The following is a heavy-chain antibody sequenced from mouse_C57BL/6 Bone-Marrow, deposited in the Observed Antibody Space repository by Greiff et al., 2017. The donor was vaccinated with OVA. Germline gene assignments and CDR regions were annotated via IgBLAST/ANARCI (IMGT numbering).Heavy chain of an antibody. CDR1: GFTFSDYY. V-gene: IGHV5-12*01. Sequence: EVKLVESGGGLVQPGGSLKLSCAASGFTFSDYYMYWVRQTPEKRLEWVAYISNGGGSTYYPDTVKGRFTISRDNAKNTLYLQMSRLKSEDTAMYYCARHVFYYYAMDYWGQGTSVTVSS. J-gene: IGHJ4*01. CDR2: ISNGGGST. CDR3: ARHVFYYYAMDY.